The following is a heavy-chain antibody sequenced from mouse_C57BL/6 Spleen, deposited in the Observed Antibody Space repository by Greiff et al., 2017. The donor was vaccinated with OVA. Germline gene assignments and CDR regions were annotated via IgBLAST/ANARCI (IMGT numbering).Heavy chain of an antibody. CDR1: GFTFSDYG. Sequence: EVNVVESGGGLVKPGGSLKLSCAASGFTFSDYGMHWVRQAPEKGLEWVAYISSGSSTIYYADTVKGRFTISRDNAKNTLFLQMTSLRSEDTAMYYCARTYDYDGYYFDYWGQGTTLTVSS. V-gene: IGHV5-17*01. D-gene: IGHD2-4*01. J-gene: IGHJ2*01. CDR3: ARTYDYDGYYFDY. CDR2: ISSGSSTI.